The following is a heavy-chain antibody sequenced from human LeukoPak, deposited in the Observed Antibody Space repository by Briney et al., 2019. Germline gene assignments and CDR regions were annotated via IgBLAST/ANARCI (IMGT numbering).Heavy chain of an antibody. CDR1: GFTFSDYC. CDR2: INSSSSYT. CDR3: ARGRWIRLWSTDNTDAFDM. Sequence: GGSLRLSCAASGFTFSDYCMSWIRQAPGKGLEWVSHINSSSSYTNYAASVKGRFTISRDNAKSALYLQMNSLRDEDTAVYYCARGRWIRLWSTDNTDAFDMGGERTMDSV. J-gene: IGHJ3*02. V-gene: IGHV3-11*06. D-gene: IGHD5-18*01.